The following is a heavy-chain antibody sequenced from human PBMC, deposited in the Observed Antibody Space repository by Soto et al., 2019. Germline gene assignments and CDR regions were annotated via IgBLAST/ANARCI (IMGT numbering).Heavy chain of an antibody. CDR1: GFSLSTSGVG. CDR2: IYWDDDK. Sequence: QITVKESGPTLVKPTQTLTLTCTFSGFSLSTSGVGVGWIRQPPGKALEWLALIYWDDDKRYSPSLKSRLTITKDTSKNQVVLTMTNMDPVDTASYYCAHRHATGSVFDYCGQGTLVTVSS. CDR3: AHRHATGSVFDY. J-gene: IGHJ4*02. V-gene: IGHV2-5*02. D-gene: IGHD1-1*01.